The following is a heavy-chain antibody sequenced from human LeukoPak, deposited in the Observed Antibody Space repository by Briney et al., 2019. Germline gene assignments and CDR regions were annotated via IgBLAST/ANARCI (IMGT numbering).Heavy chain of an antibody. J-gene: IGHJ6*03. CDR2: MNPNSGNT. D-gene: IGHD2-8*01. CDR3: ARVYEGEYYYYYMDV. CDR1: GYTFTGYY. Sequence: ASVKVSCKASGYTFTGYYMNLVRQATGHGLEWMGWMNPNSGNTGYAQKFQGRVTMTRNTSISTAYMELSSLRSEDTAVYYCARVYEGEYYYYYMDVWGKGTTVTISS. V-gene: IGHV1-8*02.